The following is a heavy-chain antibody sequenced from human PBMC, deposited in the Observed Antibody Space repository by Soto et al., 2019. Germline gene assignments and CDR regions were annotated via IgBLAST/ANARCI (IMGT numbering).Heavy chain of an antibody. V-gene: IGHV3-30-3*01. J-gene: IGHJ4*02. CDR1: GFTFSSYA. CDR2: ISYDGSNK. Sequence: QVQLVESGGGVVQPGRSLRLSCAASGFTFSSYAMHWVRQAPGKGLAWVAVISYDGSNKYYADSVKGRFTISRDNSKNSLYMQMNSLRAEDTAVYYCERVPYYYDSSGFPDYWGQGTLVTVSS. D-gene: IGHD3-22*01. CDR3: ERVPYYYDSSGFPDY.